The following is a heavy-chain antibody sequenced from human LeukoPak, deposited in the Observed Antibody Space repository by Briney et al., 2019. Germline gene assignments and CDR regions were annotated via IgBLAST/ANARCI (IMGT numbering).Heavy chain of an antibody. CDR2: ISYDEVTQ. D-gene: IGHD6-13*01. CDR3: AKEGGYSSTWY. Sequence: PGRSLRLSCTASGFSFGYYAMHWVRQAPGKGLEWVTFISYDEVTQQYTDSVKGRFTVSRDNSNNILYLQMNSLETGDTALYYCAKEGGYSSTWYWGQGTLVTVSS. V-gene: IGHV3-30*18. J-gene: IGHJ4*02. CDR1: GFSFGYYA.